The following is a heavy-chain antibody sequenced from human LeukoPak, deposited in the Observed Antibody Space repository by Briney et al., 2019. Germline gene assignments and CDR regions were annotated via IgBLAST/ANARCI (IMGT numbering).Heavy chain of an antibody. CDR3: ARDRDYYYYMDV. CDR1: GFTFSSYS. Sequence: GGSLRLSCAASGFTFSSYSMNWVRQAPGKGLEWVSSISSSSSYTYYADSVKGRFTISRDNAKNSLYLQMNSLRAEDTAVYYCARDRDYYYYMDVWGKGTTVTVSS. D-gene: IGHD3-10*01. V-gene: IGHV3-21*01. J-gene: IGHJ6*03. CDR2: ISSSSSYT.